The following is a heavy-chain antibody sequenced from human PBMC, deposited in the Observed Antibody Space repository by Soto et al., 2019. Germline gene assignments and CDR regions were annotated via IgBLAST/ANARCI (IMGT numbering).Heavy chain of an antibody. CDR2: IYDSGAT. J-gene: IGHJ5*02. CDR1: GGSLSGGSYY. V-gene: IGHV4-61*01. D-gene: IGHD3-16*01. Sequence: SETLSLTCTVSGGSLSGGSYYWNWIRQPPGKQMEWIGYIYDSGATKYNPSLKSRVTISQDTSKNQFSLKMNSVTPSDTAVYYCARDWGPYWFDPWGQGILVTVSS. CDR3: ARDWGPYWFDP.